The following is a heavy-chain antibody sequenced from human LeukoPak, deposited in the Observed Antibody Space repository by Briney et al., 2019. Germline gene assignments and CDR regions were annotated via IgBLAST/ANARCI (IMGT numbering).Heavy chain of an antibody. Sequence: PGGSLRLSCAASGFAVSSNYMSWVRQAPGKGLEWVSVIYSGGSTYYADSVKGRFTISRDNSKNTLYLQMNSLRAEDTAVYYCALGDGTTGTFGMDVWGQGTTVTVSS. J-gene: IGHJ6*02. CDR2: IYSGGST. V-gene: IGHV3-66*02. CDR3: ALGDGTTGTFGMDV. D-gene: IGHD1-1*01. CDR1: GFAVSSNY.